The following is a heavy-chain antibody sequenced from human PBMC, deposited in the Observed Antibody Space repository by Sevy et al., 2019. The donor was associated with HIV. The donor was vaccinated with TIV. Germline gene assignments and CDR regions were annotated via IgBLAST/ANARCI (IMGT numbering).Heavy chain of an antibody. Sequence: GGSLRLSCAASGFTFSSYSMNWVRQAPGKGLEWVSSISSSSSYIYYADSVKGRFTISRDNAKNSRDLQMNGLRAEDTAVYYCAGGYCSGGSCYLLGAFDIWGQGTMVTVSS. D-gene: IGHD2-15*01. CDR2: ISSSSSYI. CDR3: AGGYCSGGSCYLLGAFDI. V-gene: IGHV3-21*01. J-gene: IGHJ3*02. CDR1: GFTFSSYS.